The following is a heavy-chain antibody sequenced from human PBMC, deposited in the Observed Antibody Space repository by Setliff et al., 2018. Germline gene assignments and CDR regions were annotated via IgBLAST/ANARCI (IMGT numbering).Heavy chain of an antibody. CDR2: IFSNDEK. V-gene: IGHV2-26*01. D-gene: IGHD3-22*01. CDR1: GFSLSNARMG. Sequence: SGPTLVNPTETLTLTCTVSGFSLSNARMGVSWIRQPPGRALEWLAHIFSNDEKSYSTSLKSRLTISKDTSKSQVVLTMTNMDPVDTATYYCARIGWGYDSSGYYYLGDDYWGQGTLVTVSS. CDR3: ARIGWGYDSSGYYYLGDDY. J-gene: IGHJ4*02.